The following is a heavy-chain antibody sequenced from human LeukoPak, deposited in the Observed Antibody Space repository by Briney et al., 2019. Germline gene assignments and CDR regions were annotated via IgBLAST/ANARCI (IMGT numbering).Heavy chain of an antibody. J-gene: IGHJ4*02. CDR2: IYNSGSA. CDR3: ASGSGYFFDY. V-gene: IGHV4-39*01. CDR1: GASIRRTIYY. D-gene: IGHD1-14*01. Sequence: SENLSLTCTVPGASIRRTIYYWGWIRQPPGKGLEWIGTIYNSGSAYYNPSLKSRVTISVDTSKNQFSLKVSSVTAADTAVYSCASGSGYFFDYWPQGTLVTVS.